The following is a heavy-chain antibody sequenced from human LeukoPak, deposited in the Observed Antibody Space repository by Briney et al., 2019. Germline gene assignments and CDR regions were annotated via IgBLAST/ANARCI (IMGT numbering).Heavy chain of an antibody. CDR2: INWNGGST. Sequence: SGGSLRLSCAASGFTFSSYSMNWVRQAPGKGLEWVSGINWNGGSTGYADSVKGRFTISRDNAKNSLYLQMNSLRAEDTALYHCARPTVEMATTDALDIWGQGTMVTVSS. D-gene: IGHD5-24*01. J-gene: IGHJ3*02. CDR3: ARPTVEMATTDALDI. CDR1: GFTFSSYS. V-gene: IGHV3-20*01.